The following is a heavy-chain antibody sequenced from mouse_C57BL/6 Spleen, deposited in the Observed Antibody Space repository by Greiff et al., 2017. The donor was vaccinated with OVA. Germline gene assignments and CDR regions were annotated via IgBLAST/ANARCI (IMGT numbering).Heavy chain of an antibody. D-gene: IGHD4-1*01. CDR1: GYTFTSYW. CDR3: ARRGLGRGDD. J-gene: IGHJ2*01. CDR2: IDPSDGFT. Sequence: QVQLQQPGAKLVMPGASVKLSCKASGYTFTSYWMHWVKQRPGQGLEWIGGIDPSDGFTNYNQKFKGKSTLTVDKSSSTAYMKLSSLTSEDSAVYYCARRGLGRGDDWGKGTTLTGYS. V-gene: IGHV1-69*01.